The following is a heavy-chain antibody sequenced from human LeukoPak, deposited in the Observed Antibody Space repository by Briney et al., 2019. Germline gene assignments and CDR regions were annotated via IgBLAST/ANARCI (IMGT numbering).Heavy chain of an antibody. J-gene: IGHJ3*01. D-gene: IGHD6-19*01. CDR3: ASPRLVPLDAFDL. CDR2: INPNSGGT. V-gene: IGHV1-2*02. Sequence: ASVKVSCKSSGYTFSGYYMHWVRQAPGQGLKWMGWINPNSGGTNYAQKFQGRVTMTRDTSISTAYMELSRLRSDDTAVYYCASPRLVPLDAFDLWGQGTMVTVSS. CDR1: GYTFSGYY.